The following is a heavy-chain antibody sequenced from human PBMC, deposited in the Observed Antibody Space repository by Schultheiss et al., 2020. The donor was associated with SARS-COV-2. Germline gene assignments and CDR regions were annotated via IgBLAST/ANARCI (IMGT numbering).Heavy chain of an antibody. Sequence: GESLKISCEVSGFTFSTYGMHWVRQAPGKGLEWVAVISYDGSNKYYADSVRGRFTISRDNSKNRLNLQMNSLRPEDTAVYYCAKGYASTVWGQGALVTVSS. D-gene: IGHD2-15*01. CDR2: ISYDGSNK. CDR3: AKGYASTV. J-gene: IGHJ4*02. CDR1: GFTFSTYG. V-gene: IGHV3-30*18.